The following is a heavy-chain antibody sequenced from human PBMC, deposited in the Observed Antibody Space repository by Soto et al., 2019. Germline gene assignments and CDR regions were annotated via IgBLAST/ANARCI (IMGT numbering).Heavy chain of an antibody. J-gene: IGHJ4*02. V-gene: IGHV1-18*01. CDR1: GYTFPSYG. CDR2: ISAYNGNT. D-gene: IGHD6-13*01. Sequence: QVQLVQSGAEVKKPGASVKVSCKASGYTFPSYGISWVRQAPGQGLELMGWISAYNGNTNYAQKRQGRVTLTTNTSTSTADMELMSLRSDDTAVYYSAGDHNSSWERFVYWCQGTLVTVSS. CDR3: AGDHNSSWERFVY.